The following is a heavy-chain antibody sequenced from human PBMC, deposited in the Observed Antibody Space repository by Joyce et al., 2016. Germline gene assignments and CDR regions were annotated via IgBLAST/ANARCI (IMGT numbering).Heavy chain of an antibody. Sequence: QLQLQESGPGLVKPSQTLSLTCSVSGGSISSGGYHWSWIRQSAGKGLEWIGQMETTWGANYGPSLKSRVTLFVDTSKNQFSLKLNSVTAADTAVYYCAALMAGGSGRGYWGQGTLVTVSS. V-gene: IGHV4-61*02. D-gene: IGHD6-19*01. CDR1: GGSISSGGYH. CDR3: AALMAGGSGRGY. J-gene: IGHJ4*02. CDR2: METTWGA.